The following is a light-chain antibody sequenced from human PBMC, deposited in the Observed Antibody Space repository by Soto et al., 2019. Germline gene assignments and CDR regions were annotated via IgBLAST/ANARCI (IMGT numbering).Light chain of an antibody. CDR2: EVS. V-gene: IGKV2D-29*02. J-gene: IGKJ5*01. CDR3: MQSTQLPPT. Sequence: DVVMTQTPLSLSVAPGQPASICCKSSQSVLHITGETFLFWYLQKPGQSPQLLIYEVSTRVSGVPDRFSGSGSGTDFTLEISRVETDDVGIYYCMQSTQLPPTFGQGTRLE. CDR1: QSVLHITGETF.